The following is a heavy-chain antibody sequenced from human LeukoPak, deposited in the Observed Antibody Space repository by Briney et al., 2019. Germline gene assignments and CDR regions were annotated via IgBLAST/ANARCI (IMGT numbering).Heavy chain of an antibody. J-gene: IGHJ4*02. CDR1: GFTFSNYW. CDR2: IKEDGSEK. Sequence: GGSLRLSCAASGFTFSNYWMSWVRQAPGKGLEWVANIKEDGSEKYYEDSVKGRFTISRDNAKNLVYLQMNSLRAEDTAVYYCTRDNRYYYWGQGTVVTVSS. V-gene: IGHV3-7*01. D-gene: IGHD2-21*01. CDR3: TRDNRYYY.